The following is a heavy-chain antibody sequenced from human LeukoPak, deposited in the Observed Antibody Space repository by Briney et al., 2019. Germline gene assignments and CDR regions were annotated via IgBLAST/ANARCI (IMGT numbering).Heavy chain of an antibody. CDR1: GGSISSYY. CDR3: AREPVSDGSSSYFDY. J-gene: IGHJ4*02. V-gene: IGHV4-4*07. D-gene: IGHD3-3*01. Sequence: SDTLSLTCTVSGGSISSYYWSWIRQPAGKGLEWIGRIYTSGSTNYNPSLKSRVTMSVDTSKNQFSLTLSSVTAADTAVYYCAREPVSDGSSSYFDYWGQGTLVTDSS. CDR2: IYTSGST.